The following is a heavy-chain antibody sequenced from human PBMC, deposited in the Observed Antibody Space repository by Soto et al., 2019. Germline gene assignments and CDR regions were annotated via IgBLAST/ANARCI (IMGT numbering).Heavy chain of an antibody. J-gene: IGHJ6*02. CDR2: INHGGSN. CDR1: GGSLSRYY. CDR3: ATGRGVRGVVVPTYYYYGLDV. D-gene: IGHD3-10*01. Sequence: PSETLSLTCAVYGGSLSRYYWSWIRQPPGKGLEWIGEINHGGSNNYNPSLKSRGTISVDTSKNQFSLKLTSVTAADTAVYYCATGRGVRGVVVPTYYYYGLDVWGQGTTVT. V-gene: IGHV4-34*01.